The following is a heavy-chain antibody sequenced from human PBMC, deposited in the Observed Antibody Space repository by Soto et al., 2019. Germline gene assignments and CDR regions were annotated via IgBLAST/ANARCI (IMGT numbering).Heavy chain of an antibody. CDR1: GGSISSGGYY. V-gene: IGHV4-31*01. CDR2: IYYSGST. CDR3: ARDSCSGGSCYSDYYYGMDV. D-gene: IGHD2-15*01. Sequence: QVQLQESGPGLVKPSQTLSLTCTVSGGSISSGGYYWSWIRQHPGKGLEWIGYIYYSGSTYYNPCLKSPFTISVDTSKNLFSLKLSSVTAADTAVYYCARDSCSGGSCYSDYYYGMDVWGQGTTVTVSS. J-gene: IGHJ6*02.